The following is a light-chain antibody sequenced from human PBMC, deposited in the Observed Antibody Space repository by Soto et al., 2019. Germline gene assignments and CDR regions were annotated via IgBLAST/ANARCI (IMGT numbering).Light chain of an antibody. CDR1: QSVSSSY. V-gene: IGKV3-20*01. CDR2: GAS. Sequence: EMVLTQSPGTLSLSPGERATLSCRASQSVSSSYLAWDQQKPGQAPRLLIYGASSRATGIPDRFSGSGSGTDFTLTISRLEPEDFAVYYCQQYGSSPQTFGQGTKVEIK. J-gene: IGKJ1*01. CDR3: QQYGSSPQT.